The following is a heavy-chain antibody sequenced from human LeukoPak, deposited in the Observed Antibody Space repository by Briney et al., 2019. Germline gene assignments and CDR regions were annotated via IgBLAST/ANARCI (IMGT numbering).Heavy chain of an antibody. CDR1: GGSIRTDGPY. CDR3: ARLFTRAWEYRYGMDV. CDR2: IYIDGIT. J-gene: IGHJ6*02. D-gene: IGHD1-26*01. V-gene: IGHV4-39*02. Sequence: PSETLSLTCTVSGGSIRTDGPYWAWIRQPPGKGLEWIGSIYIDGITHYNSSLQSRVTLSIDTSKNHFSLRLTSVTAADTADCARLFTRAWEYRYGMDVWGQGTAVTVSS.